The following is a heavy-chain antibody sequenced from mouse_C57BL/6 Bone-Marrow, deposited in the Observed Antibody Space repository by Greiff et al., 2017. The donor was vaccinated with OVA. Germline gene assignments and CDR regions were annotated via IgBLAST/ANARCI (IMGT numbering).Heavy chain of an antibody. CDR3: ATLTGTFFDY. J-gene: IGHJ2*01. CDR2: IYPSDSET. D-gene: IGHD4-1*01. CDR1: GYTFTSYW. V-gene: IGHV1-61*01. Sequence: QVQLQQPGAELVRPGSSVKLSCKASGYTFTSYWMDWVKQRPGQGLEWIVNIYPSDSETHYNQKFKDKATLTVDKSSSTAYMQLSSLTSEDSAVYYCATLTGTFFDYWGQGTTLTVSS.